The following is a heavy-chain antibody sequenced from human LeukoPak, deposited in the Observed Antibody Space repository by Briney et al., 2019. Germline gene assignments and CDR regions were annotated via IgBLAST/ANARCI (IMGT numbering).Heavy chain of an antibody. Sequence: PGGSLRLSCAASGFTFNNYAMNWVRQAPGKGLEWVSYISSSSSTIYYADSVKGRFTISRDNAKNSLYLQMNSLRDEDTAVYYCARDDYGDYVGLLIDYWGQGTLVTVSS. CDR3: ARDDYGDYVGLLIDY. J-gene: IGHJ4*02. D-gene: IGHD4-17*01. V-gene: IGHV3-48*02. CDR2: ISSSSSTI. CDR1: GFTFNNYA.